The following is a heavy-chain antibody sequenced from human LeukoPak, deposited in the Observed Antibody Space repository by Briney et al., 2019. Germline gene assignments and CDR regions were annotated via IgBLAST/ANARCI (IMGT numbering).Heavy chain of an antibody. V-gene: IGHV4-30-2*01. Sequence: SQTLSLTCTVSGGSISSGGYYWSWVRQPPGKGLEWIGYTYHSGSTYYNPSLKSRVTISVDRSKNQFSLKLSSVTAADTAVYYCARAKGAAADYWGQGTLVTVSS. CDR1: GGSISSGGYY. J-gene: IGHJ4*02. CDR3: ARAKGAAADY. CDR2: TYHSGST. D-gene: IGHD6-13*01.